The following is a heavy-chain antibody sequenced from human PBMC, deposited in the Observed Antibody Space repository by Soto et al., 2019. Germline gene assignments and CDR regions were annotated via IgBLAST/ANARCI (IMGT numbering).Heavy chain of an antibody. D-gene: IGHD1-26*01. V-gene: IGHV1-69*02. J-gene: IGHJ6*03. CDR2: IIPILGIA. Sequence: SVKVSCKASGGTFSSYTISWVRQAPGQGLEWMGRIIPILGIANYAQKFQGRVTITADKSTSTAYMELSSLRSEDTAVYYCARAVGSVKVGYYYYYYMDVWGKGTTVTVSS. CDR3: ARAVGSVKVGYYYYYYMDV. CDR1: GGTFSSYT.